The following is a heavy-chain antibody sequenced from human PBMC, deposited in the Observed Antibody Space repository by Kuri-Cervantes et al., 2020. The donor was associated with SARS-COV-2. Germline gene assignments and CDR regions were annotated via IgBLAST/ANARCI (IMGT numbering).Heavy chain of an antibody. V-gene: IGHV4-61*02. CDR2: IYTSGST. Sequence: SCTVSGGSISSGSYYWSWIRQPAGKGLEWIGRIYTSGSTNYNPSLKSRVTISVDTSKNQFSLKLSSVTAADTAVYYCAREGYCSGGSCFDYWGQGTLVTVSS. CDR3: AREGYCSGGSCFDY. CDR1: GGSISSGSYY. J-gene: IGHJ4*02. D-gene: IGHD2-15*01.